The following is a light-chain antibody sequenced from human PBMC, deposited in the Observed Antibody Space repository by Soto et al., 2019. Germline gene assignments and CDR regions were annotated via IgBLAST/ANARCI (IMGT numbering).Light chain of an antibody. CDR3: SSYTSSTTDV. CDR1: SSDVGGYGY. V-gene: IGLV2-14*01. J-gene: IGLJ1*01. Sequence: QSALTQPASVSGSPGQSITISCTGTSSDVGGYGYVSWYQQHPGKAPKLMIYGVNNRPSGVSYRFSGSKSGNTASLTISGLQAEDEADYYCSSYTSSTTDVFGTGTQLTVL. CDR2: GVN.